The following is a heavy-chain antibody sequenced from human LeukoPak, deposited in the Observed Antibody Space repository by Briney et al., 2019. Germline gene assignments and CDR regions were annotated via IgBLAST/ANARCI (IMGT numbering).Heavy chain of an antibody. J-gene: IGHJ2*01. Sequence: PSETLSLTCTVSGGSISSGDYYWSWIRQPPGKGLEWIGYIYYSGSTYYNPSLKSRVTISVDTSKNQFSLKLSSVTAADTAVYYCARGVVGYYYDSSGYWYFDLWGRGTLVTVSS. CDR3: ARGVVGYYYDSSGYWYFDL. CDR1: GGSISSGDYY. D-gene: IGHD3-22*01. CDR2: IYYSGST. V-gene: IGHV4-30-4*01.